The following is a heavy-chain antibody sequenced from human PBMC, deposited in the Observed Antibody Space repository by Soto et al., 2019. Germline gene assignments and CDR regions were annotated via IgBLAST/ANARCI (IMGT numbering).Heavy chain of an antibody. CDR2: ISYDGSNK. CDR3: AKETTVTTWNAFAI. V-gene: IGHV3-30*18. Sequence: QVQLVESGGGVVQPGRSLRLSCAASGFTFSSYGMHWVRQAPGKGLEWVAVISYDGSNKYYADSVKGRFTISRDNSKNTLYLQMNSLRAEDTAVYYCAKETTVTTWNAFAIWGQGTMVTVSS. J-gene: IGHJ3*02. CDR1: GFTFSSYG. D-gene: IGHD4-17*01.